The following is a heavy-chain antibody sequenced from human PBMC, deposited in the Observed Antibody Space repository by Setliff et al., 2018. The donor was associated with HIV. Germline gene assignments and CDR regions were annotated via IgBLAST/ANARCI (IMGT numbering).Heavy chain of an antibody. CDR1: GGSFSGYY. CDR2: INHSGST. V-gene: IGHV4-34*01. CDR3: ARAPPGIQNDAFDV. Sequence: SETLSLTCAVYGGSFSGYYWSWIRRPPGKGLEWIGEINHSGSTNYNPSLKSRVTISVDTSKNQFSLKLSSVTAADTAVYYCARAPPGIQNDAFDVWGQGTMVTVSS. J-gene: IGHJ3*01.